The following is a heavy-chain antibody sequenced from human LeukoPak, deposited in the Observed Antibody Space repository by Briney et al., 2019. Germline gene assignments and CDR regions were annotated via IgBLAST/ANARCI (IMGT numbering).Heavy chain of an antibody. CDR1: GFTFSSYW. CDR3: ARVRIVDPNWFDP. J-gene: IGHJ5*02. D-gene: IGHD3-22*01. V-gene: IGHV3-74*01. CDR2: INSDGSST. Sequence: GGSLRLSCAASGFTFSSYWTHWVRQAPGKGLVWVSRINSDGSSTSYADSVKGRFTISRDNAKNTLYLQMNSLRAEDTAVYYCARVRIVDPNWFDPWGQGTLVTVSS.